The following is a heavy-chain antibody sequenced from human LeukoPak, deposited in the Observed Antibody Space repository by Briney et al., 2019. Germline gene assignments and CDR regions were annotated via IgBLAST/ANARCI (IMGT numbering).Heavy chain of an antibody. Sequence: SETLSLTCNVSGGSISSSSYYWGWIRQPPGKGLEWIGSIYYSGSTYYNPSLKSRVTISVDTSKNQFSLKLSSVTGADTAVYYCARQRPIYFDYWGQGTLVTVSS. CDR1: GGSISSSSYY. CDR3: ARQRPIYFDY. CDR2: IYYSGST. V-gene: IGHV4-39*01. J-gene: IGHJ4*02.